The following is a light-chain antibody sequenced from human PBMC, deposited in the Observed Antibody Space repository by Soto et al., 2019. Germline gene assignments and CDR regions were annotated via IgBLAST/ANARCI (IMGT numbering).Light chain of an antibody. CDR3: QQYASYPWT. J-gene: IGKJ1*01. CDR1: QSLSGW. Sequence: DIQLTQTPSTLSASIGDRVTITCRASQSLSGWLAWYQQTPGKAPKLLISGAFRLESGVPSRFRGSGSGTEFSLTISSLQPGDSATFYCQQYASYPWTFGRGTKVDIK. V-gene: IGKV1-5*01. CDR2: GAF.